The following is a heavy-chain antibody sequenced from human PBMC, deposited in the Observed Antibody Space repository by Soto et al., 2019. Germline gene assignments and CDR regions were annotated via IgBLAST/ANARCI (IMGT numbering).Heavy chain of an antibody. V-gene: IGHV1-69*13. D-gene: IGHD6-25*01. CDR2: IIPIFGTA. J-gene: IGHJ6*02. CDR3: ARISQGASSRDARSGYYYYYGMDV. Sequence: GASVKVSCKASGGTFSSYAISWVRQAPGQGLEWMGGIIPIFGTANYAQKLQGRVTITADESTSTAYMELSSLRSEDTAVYYCARISQGASSRDARSGYYYYYGMDVWGQGTTVTVSS. CDR1: GGTFSSYA.